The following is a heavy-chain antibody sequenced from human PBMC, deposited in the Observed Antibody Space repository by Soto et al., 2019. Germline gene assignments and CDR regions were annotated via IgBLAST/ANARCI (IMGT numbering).Heavy chain of an antibody. CDR2: MYHSGST. Sequence: QVQLQESGPGLVKPSQTLSLTCTVSGGSISSGGYYWSWIRQHPGKGLEWIGYMYHSGSTYYNPSLTSRVTISVDTSKNEFSLQVSSVTAADTALYYCASGYGSIDHWGQGTLVTVSS. D-gene: IGHD2-2*03. CDR3: ASGYGSIDH. J-gene: IGHJ4*02. V-gene: IGHV4-31*03. CDR1: GGSISSGGYY.